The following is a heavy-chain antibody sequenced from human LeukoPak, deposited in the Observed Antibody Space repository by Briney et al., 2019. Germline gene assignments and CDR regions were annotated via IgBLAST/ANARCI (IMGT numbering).Heavy chain of an antibody. CDR2: IDSGGGTQ. Sequence: PGGSLRLSCAASGFTFSGHEMNWVRQAPGKGLEWISYIDSGGGTQYYADSVKGRFTNSRDNAKNSLYLQMNNLRAEDTAVYYCARGVRTMIVAVSFDNWGQGILVTVSS. V-gene: IGHV3-48*03. CDR1: GFTFSGHE. J-gene: IGHJ4*02. CDR3: ARGVRTMIVAVSFDN. D-gene: IGHD3-22*01.